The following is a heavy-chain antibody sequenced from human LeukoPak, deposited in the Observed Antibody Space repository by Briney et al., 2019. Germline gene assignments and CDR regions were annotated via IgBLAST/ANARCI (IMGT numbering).Heavy chain of an antibody. J-gene: IGHJ4*02. CDR1: GYTFTGYY. D-gene: IGHD2-15*01. CDR3: ALALYCSGGSCYTALGY. CDR2: INPNSGGT. Sequence: GASVKVSCKASGYTFTGYYMHWVRQAPGQGLEWMGWINPNSGGTNYAQKFQGRGTMTRDTSISTAYMELSRLRSDDTAVYYCALALYCSGGSCYTALGYWGQGTLVTVSS. V-gene: IGHV1-2*02.